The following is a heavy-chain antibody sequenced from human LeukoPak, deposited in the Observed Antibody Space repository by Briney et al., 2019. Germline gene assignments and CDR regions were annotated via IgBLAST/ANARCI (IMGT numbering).Heavy chain of an antibody. CDR3: AKDRSYGMDA. Sequence: PGGSLRLSCGASGFAFNTYAMSWVRQAPGKGLEWVSALSGSGASTYYADSVKGRFTISRDNFKNTLYLQINSLRAEDTDIYYCAKDRSYGMDAWGQGTTVTVSS. J-gene: IGHJ6*02. CDR2: LSGSGAST. CDR1: GFAFNTYA. V-gene: IGHV3-23*01.